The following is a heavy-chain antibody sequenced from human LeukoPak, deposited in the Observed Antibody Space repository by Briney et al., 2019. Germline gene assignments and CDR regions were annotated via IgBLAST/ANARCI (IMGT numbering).Heavy chain of an antibody. Sequence: PGGSLRLSCAASGFTFSNAWMSWVRQAPGKGLEWFGRIKSKTDGGTTDYAAPVKGRFTISRDDSKNTLYLQMNSLKTEDTAVYYCTTLPGYWGQGTLVTVSS. CDR3: TTLPGY. J-gene: IGHJ4*02. CDR1: GFTFSNAW. V-gene: IGHV3-15*01. CDR2: IKSKTDGGTT.